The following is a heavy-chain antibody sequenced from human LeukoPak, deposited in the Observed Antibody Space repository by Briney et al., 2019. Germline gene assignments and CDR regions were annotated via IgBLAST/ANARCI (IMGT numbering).Heavy chain of an antibody. V-gene: IGHV3-7*03. Sequence: PGGSLKLSCAASGFTFSSYWMSWVRQAPGKGLEWVANIKQDGSDKYYVDSVKDRFTISRDNSKNTLYLQMNSLRAEDTAVYYCAKDGQQGGGFDPWGQGTLVTVSS. CDR3: AKDGQQGGGFDP. CDR2: IKQDGSDK. J-gene: IGHJ5*02. D-gene: IGHD3-10*01. CDR1: GFTFSSYW.